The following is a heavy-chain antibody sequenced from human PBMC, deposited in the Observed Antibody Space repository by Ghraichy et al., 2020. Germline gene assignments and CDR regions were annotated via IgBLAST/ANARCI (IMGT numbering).Heavy chain of an antibody. CDR1: GFTFSTHW. V-gene: IGHV3-7*05. D-gene: IGHD6-13*01. Sequence: SLRLSCAASGFTFSTHWMTWVRQAPGKGLEWVANIKQDGSEQYYLDSVKGRFTISRDNAKNSLYLQMNSLRPEDTAVYFCARLLIAAAGPNWFDPWGQGTLVTVSS. CDR2: IKQDGSEQ. CDR3: ARLLIAAAGPNWFDP. J-gene: IGHJ5*02.